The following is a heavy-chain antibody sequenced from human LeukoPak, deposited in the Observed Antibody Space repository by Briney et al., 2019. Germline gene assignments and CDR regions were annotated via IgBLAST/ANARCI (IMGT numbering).Heavy chain of an antibody. CDR2: IKHDGSEK. J-gene: IGHJ4*02. CDR3: ARVGTAVGILEDY. D-gene: IGHD3-9*01. V-gene: IGHV3-7*01. CDR1: GFTFSTYW. Sequence: PGGSLRLSCAASGFTFSTYWMSWVRQPPGKGLEWVANIKHDGSEKYFVDSVKDRFTISRDNAKNSLYLQMNSLRAEDTAVYYCARVGTAVGILEDYWGQGTLVTVSS.